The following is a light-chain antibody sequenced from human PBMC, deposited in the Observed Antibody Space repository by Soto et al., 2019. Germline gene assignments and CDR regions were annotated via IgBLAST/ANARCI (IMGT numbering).Light chain of an antibody. CDR1: QSVSSSY. CDR2: DAS. CDR3: QQYGSSPAT. J-gene: IGKJ1*01. Sequence: EIVLTQSPGTLSLSPGERATLSCRASQSVSSSYLAWYQQKPGQAPRLLIYDASSRATGIPDRFSGSGSGTDFTLTISRLEPEDFAVYYCQQYGSSPATFGQGTKVDI. V-gene: IGKV3-20*01.